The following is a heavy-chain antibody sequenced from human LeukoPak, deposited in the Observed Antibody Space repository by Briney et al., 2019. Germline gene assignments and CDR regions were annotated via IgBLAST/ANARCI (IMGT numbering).Heavy chain of an antibody. CDR3: ARVVYYGSGSYGD. CDR2: INPNSGGT. D-gene: IGHD3-10*01. V-gene: IGHV1-2*02. Sequence: ASVKVSCKASGYTFIAYYMHWVRQAPGQGLEWMGWINPNSGGTNYAQKFQGRVTMTRDTSISTAHMDLSRLRSDDTAVYYCARVVYYGSGSYGDWGQGTLVTVSS. CDR1: GYTFIAYY. J-gene: IGHJ4*02.